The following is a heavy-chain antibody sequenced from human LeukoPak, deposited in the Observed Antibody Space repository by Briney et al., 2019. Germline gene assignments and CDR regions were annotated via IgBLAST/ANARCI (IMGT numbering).Heavy chain of an antibody. CDR1: GGSISSYY. J-gene: IGHJ4*02. D-gene: IGHD3-22*01. Sequence: SETLSLTCTVSGGSISSYYWSWIRQPPGKGLEWIGYIYYSGSTNYNPSLKSRVTISVDTSKNQFSLKLSSVSAADTAVYYCARLVDSSGYYFGDFDYWGQGTLVTVSS. CDR3: ARLVDSSGYYFGDFDY. V-gene: IGHV4-59*08. CDR2: IYYSGST.